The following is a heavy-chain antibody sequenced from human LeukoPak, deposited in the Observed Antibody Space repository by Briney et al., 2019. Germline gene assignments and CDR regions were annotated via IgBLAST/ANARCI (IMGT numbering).Heavy chain of an antibody. CDR3: AREGLEYCSSTSCQASYYYYGMDV. Sequence: ASVKVSCKASGYTFTSYGISWVRQAPGQGLEWMGWISAYNGNTNYAQKLQGRVTITTDTSTSTAYMELRSLRSDDTAVYYCAREGLEYCSSTSCQASYYYYGMDVWGQGTTVTVSS. CDR2: ISAYNGNT. J-gene: IGHJ6*02. D-gene: IGHD2-2*01. CDR1: GYTFTSYG. V-gene: IGHV1-18*01.